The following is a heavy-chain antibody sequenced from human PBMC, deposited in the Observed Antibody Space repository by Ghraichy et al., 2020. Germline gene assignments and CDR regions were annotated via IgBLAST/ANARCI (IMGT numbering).Heavy chain of an antibody. CDR3: ARADIGGGSVYSQ. CDR2: IYSDGST. J-gene: IGHJ4*02. Sequence: GGSLRLSCAASGFTFNSYWMHWVRQAPGKGLVWVSRIYSDGSTNYADSMEGRCTISRDNAKNTVYLQMNNLLADDTAVYYCARADIGGGSVYSQWGQGTLVTVS. D-gene: IGHD1-26*01. CDR1: GFTFNSYW. V-gene: IGHV3-74*01.